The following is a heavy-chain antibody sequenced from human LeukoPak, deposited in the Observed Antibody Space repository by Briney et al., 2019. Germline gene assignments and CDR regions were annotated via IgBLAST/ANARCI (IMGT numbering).Heavy chain of an antibody. V-gene: IGHV4-61*02. Sequence: ASQTLSLTCTVSGAPISSCSYYWRWIRQPAGKGLDWIGRIYTSGSTNYNPSLKSRVTISVDASKNQFSRKLSSVTAADTGVYYCAREGIDYGDY. D-gene: IGHD4-17*01. CDR3: AREGIDYGDY. CDR2: IYTSGST. CDR1: GAPISSCSYY. J-gene: IGHJ4*03.